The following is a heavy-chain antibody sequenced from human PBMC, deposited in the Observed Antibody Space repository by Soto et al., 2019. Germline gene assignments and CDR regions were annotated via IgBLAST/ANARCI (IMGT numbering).Heavy chain of an antibody. CDR2: IYYSGST. CDR3: ARGNHFDRSWFDP. D-gene: IGHD3-22*01. CDR1: GGSITNYY. Sequence: SETRSLTCTVSGGSITNYYWNWIRQPPGKGLEWIGYIYYSGSTYYNPSLKSRVTISVDTSKNQFSLNLNSVTAADTAVYYCARGNHFDRSWFDPWGQGTLVTVSS. J-gene: IGHJ5*01. V-gene: IGHV4-59*01.